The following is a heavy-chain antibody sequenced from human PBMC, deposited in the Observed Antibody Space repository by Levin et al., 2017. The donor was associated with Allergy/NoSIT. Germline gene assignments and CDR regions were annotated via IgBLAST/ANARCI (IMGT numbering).Heavy chain of an antibody. Sequence: QAGGSLRLSCVASGFTVSSNYMSWVRQAPGKGLDWVSVMYSGGRTDYADSVKGRFTISRDNSKNTVYLQMNSLRVDDTAVYFCARYYRPTRGLDYWGQGTLVTVSS. J-gene: IGHJ4*02. CDR3: ARYYRPTRGLDY. CDR1: GFTVSSNY. D-gene: IGHD1-14*01. V-gene: IGHV3-53*01. CDR2: MYSGGRT.